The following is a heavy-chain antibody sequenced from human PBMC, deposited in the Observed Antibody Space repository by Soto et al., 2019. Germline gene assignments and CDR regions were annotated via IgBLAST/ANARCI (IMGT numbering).Heavy chain of an antibody. V-gene: IGHV5-51*01. D-gene: IGHD6-19*01. CDR1: GYSFTNHW. CDR2: IYPGDSDT. CDR3: ARHALVADYYYGMDV. Sequence: GESLKISCKGSGYSFTNHWIGWVRQMPGKGLEWMGIIYPGDSDTRYSLSFQGQVTISADKSISTAYLQWSSLKASDTAMYYCARHALVADYYYGMDVWGQGTTVTVSS. J-gene: IGHJ6*02.